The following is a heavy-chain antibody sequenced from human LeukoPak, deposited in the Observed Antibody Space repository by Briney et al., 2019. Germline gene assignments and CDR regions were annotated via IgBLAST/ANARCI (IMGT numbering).Heavy chain of an antibody. D-gene: IGHD2-15*01. J-gene: IGHJ4*02. CDR3: ARDSRYCSGGNCHLRFDY. Sequence: SQTLSLTCTVSGDSISSGDYYWSWIRQPAGKGLEWIGRISSSGSTNYNPSLKSRVTISVDTSKNQFSLKLSSVTAADTAVYFCARDSRYCSGGNCHLRFDYWGQGILVTVSS. CDR2: ISSSGST. V-gene: IGHV4-61*02. CDR1: GDSISSGDYY.